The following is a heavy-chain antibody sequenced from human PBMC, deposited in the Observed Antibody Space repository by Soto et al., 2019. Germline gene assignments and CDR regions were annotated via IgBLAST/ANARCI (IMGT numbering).Heavy chain of an antibody. CDR2: ISGSGSTI. Sequence: GGSLRLSCEATGFTFSSHEMNWIRQTPGKRLEWIAKISGSGSTINYADSVKGRFTISRDNVQRTLHLQMDSLRVEDTGVYYCARGGVYWGRGTLVTVS. CDR3: ARGGVY. V-gene: IGHV3-48*03. D-gene: IGHD2-8*01. CDR1: GFTFSSHE. J-gene: IGHJ1*01.